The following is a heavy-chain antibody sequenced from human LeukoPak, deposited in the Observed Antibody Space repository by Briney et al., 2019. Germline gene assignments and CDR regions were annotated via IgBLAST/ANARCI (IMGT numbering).Heavy chain of an antibody. J-gene: IGHJ4*02. V-gene: IGHV3-30-3*01. CDR2: ISYDGSNK. D-gene: IGHD4-17*01. CDR1: GFTFSNYA. Sequence: GGSLRLSCAASGFTFSNYAMNWVRQAPGKGLEWVAVISYDGSNKYYADSVKGRFTISRDNSKNTLYLQMNSLRAEDTAVYYCARDYGDYCFDYWGQGTLVTVSS. CDR3: ARDYGDYCFDY.